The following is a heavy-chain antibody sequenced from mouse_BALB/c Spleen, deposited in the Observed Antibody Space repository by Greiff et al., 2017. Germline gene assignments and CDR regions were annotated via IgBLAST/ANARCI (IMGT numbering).Heavy chain of an antibody. CDR1: GYTFTDYN. Sequence: DVQLQESGPELVKPGASVKIPCKASGYTFTDYNMDWVKQSHGKSLEWIGDINPNNGGTIYNQKFKGKATLTVDKSSSTAYMELRSLTSEDTAVYYCARELGLRSSFAYWGQGTLVTVSA. V-gene: IGHV1-18*01. D-gene: IGHD3-1*01. CDR2: INPNNGGT. CDR3: ARELGLRSSFAY. J-gene: IGHJ3*01.